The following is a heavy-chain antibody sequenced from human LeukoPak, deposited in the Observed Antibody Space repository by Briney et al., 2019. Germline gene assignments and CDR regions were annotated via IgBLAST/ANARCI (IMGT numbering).Heavy chain of an antibody. CDR1: DYTFITYG. CDR2: ISPYNGHT. D-gene: IGHD3-22*01. CDR3: ARGITMIVVVDENWFDP. Sequence: ASVKASCKASDYTFITYGLSWVRQAPGQGLEWMGWISPYNGHTSYAQKFQGRVTMTRDMSTSTVYMELSSLRSEDTAVYYCARGITMIVVVDENWFDPWGQGTLVTVSS. J-gene: IGHJ5*02. V-gene: IGHV1-18*01.